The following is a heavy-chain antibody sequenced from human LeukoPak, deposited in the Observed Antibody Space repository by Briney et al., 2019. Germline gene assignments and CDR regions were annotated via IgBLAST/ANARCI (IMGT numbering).Heavy chain of an antibody. Sequence: SVKVSYKASGGTFSSYAISWVRQAPGQGLEWMGGIIPIFGTANYAQKFQGRVTITADKSTSTAYMELSSLRSEDTAVYYCARDKGDYLDRWFDPWGQGTLVTVSS. J-gene: IGHJ5*02. V-gene: IGHV1-69*06. CDR3: ARDKGDYLDRWFDP. D-gene: IGHD4-17*01. CDR1: GGTFSSYA. CDR2: IIPIFGTA.